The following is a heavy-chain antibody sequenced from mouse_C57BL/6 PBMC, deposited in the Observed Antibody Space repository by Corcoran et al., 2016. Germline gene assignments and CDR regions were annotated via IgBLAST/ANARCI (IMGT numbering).Heavy chain of an antibody. J-gene: IGHJ3*01. CDR3: ARSYYSNYGFAY. Sequence: QIQLVQSGPELKKPGETVKISCKASGYTFTTYGMSWVKRAPGKGLKWMGWINTYSGVPTYADDFKGRFAFSLETSASTAYLQINNLKNEDTATYFCARSYYSNYGFAYWGQGTLVTVSA. CDR2: INTYSGVP. CDR1: GYTFTTYG. D-gene: IGHD2-5*01. V-gene: IGHV9-3*01.